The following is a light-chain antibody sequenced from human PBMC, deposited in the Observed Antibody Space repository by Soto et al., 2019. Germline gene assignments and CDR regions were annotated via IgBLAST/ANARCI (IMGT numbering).Light chain of an antibody. J-gene: IGKJ4*01. CDR2: DAS. V-gene: IGKV3-11*01. Sequence: ETVLTQYPAALSLSLGESATLSCRASQSLXSYFAWYQQKPGQAPRVLXDDASNRATGSPARFSGSGSATDFTLTISSLEPEYVAVYYCQQRSNGRVPVGGGTKVDIK. CDR3: QQRSNGRVP. CDR1: QSLXSY.